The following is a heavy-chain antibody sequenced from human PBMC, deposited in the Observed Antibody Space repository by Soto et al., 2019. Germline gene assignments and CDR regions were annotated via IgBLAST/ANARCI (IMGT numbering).Heavy chain of an antibody. CDR2: IYWDDDK. Sequence: QITLKESGPTLVKTTQTLTLTCTFSGFSLSTDGVGVGWIRQPPGKALEWLALIYWDDDKRYSPSLKSRLTVTKDTSKNQVVLTMTNMDPVDTATYYCAHRRSVARIFDYWGQGTLVTVSS. D-gene: IGHD3-3*01. J-gene: IGHJ4*02. CDR3: AHRRSVARIFDY. V-gene: IGHV2-5*02. CDR1: GFSLSTDGVG.